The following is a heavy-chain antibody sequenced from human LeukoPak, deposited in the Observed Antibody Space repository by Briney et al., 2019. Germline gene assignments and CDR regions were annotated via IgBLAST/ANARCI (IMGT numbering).Heavy chain of an antibody. CDR2: IYTSGST. Sequence: KTSETLSLTCTVSGGSISSYYWSWIRQPPGKGLEWIGYIYTSGSTNYNPSLKSRVTISVDTSKNQFSLKLSSVTAADTAVYYCARGSDYYDSSGYYSWYYFDYWGQGTLVTVSS. V-gene: IGHV4-4*09. CDR3: ARGSDYYDSSGYYSWYYFDY. CDR1: GGSISSYY. J-gene: IGHJ4*02. D-gene: IGHD3-22*01.